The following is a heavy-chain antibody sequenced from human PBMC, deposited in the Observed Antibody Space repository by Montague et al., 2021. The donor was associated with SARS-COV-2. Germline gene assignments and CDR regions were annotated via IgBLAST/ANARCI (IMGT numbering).Heavy chain of an antibody. Sequence: SETLSLTCSVSGDSFSTNHWGWIRQSPGKGLEWIGHIFNSGTTIYNPSLQSRPTIFIDVSKTQFSLRLSSVTATDTAVYFCARVSYVYVWETCRYRGNYFDSWGQGTLVTVSS. D-gene: IGHD3-16*02. J-gene: IGHJ4*02. V-gene: IGHV4-59*01. CDR3: ARVSYVYVWETCRYRGNYFDS. CDR2: IFNSGTT. CDR1: GDSFSTNH.